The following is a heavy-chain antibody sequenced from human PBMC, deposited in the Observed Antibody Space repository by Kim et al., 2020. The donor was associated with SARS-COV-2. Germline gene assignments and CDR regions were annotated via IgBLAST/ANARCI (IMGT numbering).Heavy chain of an antibody. CDR3: AKGRGRTVGGGTGYYGMDV. CDR2: IDPNSGDT. Sequence: ASVKVSCKASGYIFTGYYMHWVRQAPGQGLEWMGWIDPNSGDTNYAPKFQGRVTMTRDTSISTAYMELRFDDTAVYYCAKGRGRTVGGGTGYYGMDVWGQGTTVTVSS. J-gene: IGHJ6*02. D-gene: IGHD2-15*01. CDR1: GYIFTGYY. V-gene: IGHV1-2*02.